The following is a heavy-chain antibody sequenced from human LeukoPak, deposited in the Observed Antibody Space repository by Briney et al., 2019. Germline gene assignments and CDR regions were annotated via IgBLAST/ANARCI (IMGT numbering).Heavy chain of an antibody. V-gene: IGHV3-48*01. CDR2: ISSSSSTI. D-gene: IGHD3-16*01. CDR1: GFTFSDYG. Sequence: QPGGSLRLSCAASGFTFSDYGMHWVRQAPGKGLEWVSYISSSSSTIYYADSVKGRFTISRDNAKNSLYLQMNSLRAEDTAVYYCARRSWADAFDIWGQGTMVTVSS. J-gene: IGHJ3*02. CDR3: ARRSWADAFDI.